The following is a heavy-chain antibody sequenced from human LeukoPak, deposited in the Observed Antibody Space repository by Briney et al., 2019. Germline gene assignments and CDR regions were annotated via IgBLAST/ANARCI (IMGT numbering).Heavy chain of an antibody. Sequence: GGSLRLSCAASGFTFTTYSMNWVRQAPGKGLEWVSSITSSSASMYYADSVKGRFTISRDNAKNSLYLQMNSLRAEDPAVYYCARRDENVPLAEYFQHWGQGTLVTVSS. CDR2: ITSSSASM. D-gene: IGHD3-16*01. CDR1: GFTFTTYS. V-gene: IGHV3-21*01. CDR3: ARRDENVPLAEYFQH. J-gene: IGHJ1*01.